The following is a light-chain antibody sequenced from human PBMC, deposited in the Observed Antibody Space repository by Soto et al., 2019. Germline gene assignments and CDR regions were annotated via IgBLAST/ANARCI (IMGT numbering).Light chain of an antibody. CDR2: EVT. CDR3: SSHTSGSTRV. V-gene: IGLV2-14*01. Sequence: QSVLTQPASVSGSPGQSIAISCTGTSSDVGGYDYVSWYQQHPDKAPKLMIYEVTKRPSGVSNRFSGSKSGNTASLTIPGLQPEDEADYYCSSHTSGSTRVFGSGTKVTVL. CDR1: SSDVGGYDY. J-gene: IGLJ1*01.